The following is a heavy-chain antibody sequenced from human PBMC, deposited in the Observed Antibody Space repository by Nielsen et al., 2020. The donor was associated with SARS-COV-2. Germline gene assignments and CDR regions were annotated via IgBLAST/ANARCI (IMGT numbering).Heavy chain of an antibody. V-gene: IGHV3-21*01. D-gene: IGHD3-16*02. CDR2: ISSSSSYI. CDR1: GFTFSSYS. CDR3: ARVGGPMITFGGVIGPFDY. J-gene: IGHJ4*02. Sequence: GGSLRLSCAASGFTFSSYSMNWVRQAPGKGLEWVSSISSSSSYIYYADSVKGRFTISRDNAKNSLYLQMNSLRAEDTAVYYCARVGGPMITFGGVIGPFDYWGQGTLVTVSS.